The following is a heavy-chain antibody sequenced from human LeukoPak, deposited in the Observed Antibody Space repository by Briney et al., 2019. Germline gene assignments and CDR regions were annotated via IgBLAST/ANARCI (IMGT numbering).Heavy chain of an antibody. J-gene: IGHJ4*02. CDR1: GFTFTAYL. Sequence: GGSLRLSCAASGFTFTAYLIHWVRQAPGKGLEWVAVMSSDGNAMFYADSVKGRFTISRDNSKNTLYPQMNSLRAEGTAVYYCVRESEYYFDHSASFDYWGQGTLVTVSS. D-gene: IGHD3-22*01. CDR3: VRESEYYFDHSASFDY. V-gene: IGHV3-30-3*01. CDR2: MSSDGNAM.